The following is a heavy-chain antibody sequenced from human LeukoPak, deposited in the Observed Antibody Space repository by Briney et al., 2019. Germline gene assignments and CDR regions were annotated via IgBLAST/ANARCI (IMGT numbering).Heavy chain of an antibody. CDR2: IIPIFGTA. CDR3: ARDGDNWNDLDY. D-gene: IGHD1-1*01. CDR1: GGTFSSYA. V-gene: IGHV1-69*13. J-gene: IGHJ4*02. Sequence: GASVKVSCKAPGGTFSSYAISWVRQAPGQGLEWMGGIIPIFGTANYAQKFQGRVTITADESTSTAYMELSSLRSEDTAVYYCARDGDNWNDLDYWGQGTLVTVSS.